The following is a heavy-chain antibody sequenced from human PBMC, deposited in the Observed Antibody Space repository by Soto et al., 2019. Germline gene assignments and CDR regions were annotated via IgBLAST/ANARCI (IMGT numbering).Heavy chain of an antibody. CDR1: GGTFTKYA. J-gene: IGHJ3*01. Sequence: QVQLVQSGAAVRKPGSSVKVSCKASGGTFTKYAITWVRQAPRQGLEWMGGIVPLPGTTNYAQKIRGRVTMIADESTSTAYLELSSLKSEDTAVYYCASGGGGLDGSSDGPDYAFDLCSHGTMVIVSS. V-gene: IGHV1-69*01. D-gene: IGHD3-22*01. CDR2: IVPLPGTT. CDR3: ASGGGGLDGSSDGPDYAFDL.